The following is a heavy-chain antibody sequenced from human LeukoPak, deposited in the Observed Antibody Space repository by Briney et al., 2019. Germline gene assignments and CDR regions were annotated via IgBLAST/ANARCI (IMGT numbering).Heavy chain of an antibody. V-gene: IGHV4-4*02. D-gene: IGHD3-10*01. Sequence: PSGTLSLTCAVSGDSLNTNTWWSWVRQPPGKGLEWTGEIFHSGSTNYHPSLESRLTISMDKSKNSFSLRLTSVTAADTAVYYCARTYGSGSYLHWFDPWGQGTLVTVSS. CDR3: ARTYGSGSYLHWFDP. J-gene: IGHJ5*02. CDR1: GDSLNTNTW. CDR2: IFHSGST.